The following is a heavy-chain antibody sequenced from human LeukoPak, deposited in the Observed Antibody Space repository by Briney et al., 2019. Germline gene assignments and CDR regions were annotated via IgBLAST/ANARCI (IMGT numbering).Heavy chain of an antibody. J-gene: IGHJ1*01. D-gene: IGHD3-9*01. CDR2: IIHIFCTE. V-gene: IGHV1-69*13. Sequence: SVKVSRQGCRGILRRYAISGVRQAPGQGLEWMGGIIHIFCTEHYAQKFQGRVRITADEATSTAYMELSSLRSEATAVYYCEKGHFDWLLVYFQHWGQGTLVTVSS. CDR3: EKGHFDWLLVYFQH. CDR1: RGILRRYA.